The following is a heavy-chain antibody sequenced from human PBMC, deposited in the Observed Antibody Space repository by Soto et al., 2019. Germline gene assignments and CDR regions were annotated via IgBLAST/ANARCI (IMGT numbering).Heavy chain of an antibody. Sequence: QVQLVQSGAEVRNPGSSVQVSCKASGGTFYTYTFSWVRQAPGQGLEWMGSITPIYPTTNYAEKFQGRLTVTADGSTNTAYMELNSLTSDDTAVYYCARIPRYSFPTSDDLDSWGQGTLVTVSA. CDR2: ITPIYPTT. CDR1: GGTFYTYT. CDR3: ARIPRYSFPTSDDLDS. D-gene: IGHD5-18*01. V-gene: IGHV1-69*15. J-gene: IGHJ4*02.